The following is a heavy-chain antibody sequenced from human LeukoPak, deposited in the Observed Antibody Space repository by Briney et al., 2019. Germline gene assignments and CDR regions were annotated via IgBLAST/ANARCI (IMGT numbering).Heavy chain of an antibody. CDR2: ISGSGGST. CDR3: ANSGDYVFLYYFDY. J-gene: IGHJ4*02. V-gene: IGHV3-23*01. Sequence: GGSLRLSCAASGFTFSSYGMHWVRQAPGKGLEWVSAISGSGGSTYYADSVKGRFTISRDNSKNTLYLQMNSLRAEDTAVYYCANSGDYVFLYYFDYWGQGTLVTVSS. CDR1: GFTFSSYG. D-gene: IGHD2-21*02.